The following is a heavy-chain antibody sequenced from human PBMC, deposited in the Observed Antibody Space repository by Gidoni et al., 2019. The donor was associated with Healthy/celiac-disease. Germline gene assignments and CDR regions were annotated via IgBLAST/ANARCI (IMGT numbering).Heavy chain of an antibody. Sequence: QVQLQQWGAGMWKPSETLSLTCAVYGGSFSGYYWSWIRQPPGKGLEWIGEINHSGSTNKNPALKRRGTISIDTSKYQFTLKLSSVTAGDAAVYFCASGLRWLPLRWFDPWGQGTLVTVSS. V-gene: IGHV4-34*04. J-gene: IGHJ5*02. CDR3: ASGLRWLPLRWFDP. D-gene: IGHD5-12*01. CDR1: GGSFSGYY. CDR2: INHSGST.